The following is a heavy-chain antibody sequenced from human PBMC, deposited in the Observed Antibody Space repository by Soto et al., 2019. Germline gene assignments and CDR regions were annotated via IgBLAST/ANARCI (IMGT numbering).Heavy chain of an antibody. CDR1: GYTITSYR. Sequence: VLVNVSRKASGYTITSYRVSWVLLPPGQGLEWMGWISAYNGNTNYPPKLQGRVTRTPDTSTSTAYMELRSLRSDDTAVYYWARHCSSTSCYLSWLYYYYGMDVWGQGTTVTVSS. CDR2: ISAYNGNT. J-gene: IGHJ6*02. V-gene: IGHV1-18*04. CDR3: ARHCSSTSCYLSWLYYYYGMDV. D-gene: IGHD2-2*01.